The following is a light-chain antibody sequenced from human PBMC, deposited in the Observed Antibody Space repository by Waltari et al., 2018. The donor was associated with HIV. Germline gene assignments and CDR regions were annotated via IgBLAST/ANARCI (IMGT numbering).Light chain of an antibody. Sequence: QAGLTQPPSVSKGLRQTATLTCTGNSNNVGNQGAAWLQQHQGHPPNLLSYRNNNRPSGISEGFSASRSGNTASLTITGLQPEDEADYYCAAWDSSLSVVVFGGGTKLTVL. J-gene: IGLJ2*01. CDR3: AAWDSSLSVVV. CDR1: SNNVGNQG. V-gene: IGLV10-54*01. CDR2: RNN.